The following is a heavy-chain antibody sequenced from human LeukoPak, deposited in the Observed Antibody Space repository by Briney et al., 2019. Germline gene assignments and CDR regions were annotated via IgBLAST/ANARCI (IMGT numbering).Heavy chain of an antibody. CDR2: ISGSGDNT. D-gene: IGHD6-19*01. V-gene: IGHV3-23*01. J-gene: IGHJ5*02. CDR1: GFTFSSNA. Sequence: GGSLRLSCAGSGFTFSSNAMSWVRQAPRKGLEWVSTISGSGDNTYYADSVKGRFTISRDNSKNTLYLQMNSLRAEDTAVYYCAKALIVAGTDWFDPWGQGTLVTVSS. CDR3: AKALIVAGTDWFDP.